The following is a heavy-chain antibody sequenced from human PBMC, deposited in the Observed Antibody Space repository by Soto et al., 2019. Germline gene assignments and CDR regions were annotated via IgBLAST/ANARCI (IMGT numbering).Heavy chain of an antibody. J-gene: IGHJ6*02. Sequence: SLRLSCAASGFTFRTNAISWVRHAAGRGLEWVSAISGSGDSTQYADSVKGRFTISRDNSNNTLCLQMNSLRAEDTAVYYCAKFAIAVVAAPRGRGAMAVWGQGNXVTVSS. CDR3: AKFAIAVVAAPRGRGAMAV. D-gene: IGHD2-15*01. CDR2: ISGSGDST. CDR1: GFTFRTNA. V-gene: IGHV3-23*01.